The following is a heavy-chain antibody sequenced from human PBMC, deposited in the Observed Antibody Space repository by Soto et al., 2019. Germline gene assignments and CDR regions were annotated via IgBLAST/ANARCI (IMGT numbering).Heavy chain of an antibody. D-gene: IGHD2-15*01. Sequence: WGSLRLSCAASGFTFSSYAMGWVRQGTGKGLEWVAVVSIGGSTHYADSVRGRFTISRDNSKNTLSLQMNSLTAEDTAVYFCAKRRGAGGHFDYWGQGALVTVSS. CDR2: VSIGGST. V-gene: IGHV3-23*01. J-gene: IGHJ4*02. CDR3: AKRRGAGGHFDY. CDR1: GFTFSSYA.